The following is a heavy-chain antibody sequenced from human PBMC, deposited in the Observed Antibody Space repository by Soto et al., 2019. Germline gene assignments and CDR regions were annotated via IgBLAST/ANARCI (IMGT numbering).Heavy chain of an antibody. CDR1: GGSLTKYY. D-gene: IGHD3-10*01. CDR3: ARQGYGSGPNWFDS. CDR2: ISTSGNV. V-gene: IGHV4-4*07. Sequence: SETLSLTCTLSGGSLTKYYWSWIRQPAGKGLEWIGRISTSGNVVSKASLRSRLTMSVDTSKNHFSLRLNSVTAADTALYYCARQGYGSGPNWFDSWGQGTLVTVSS. J-gene: IGHJ5*01.